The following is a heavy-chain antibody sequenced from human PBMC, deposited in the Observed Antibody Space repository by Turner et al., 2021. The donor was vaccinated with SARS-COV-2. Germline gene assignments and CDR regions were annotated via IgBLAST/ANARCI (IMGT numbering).Heavy chain of an antibody. D-gene: IGHD6-19*01. Sequence: QVQLVESGGGVVKPGGSLRLSCAASGFTFSDYYMGWIRQAPGNGLECVSYISSSGGTTYYAYSVEGRFTVSRDNAENSLYLQMDSLRAEDTAVYYCAREGGAGSVAYWGQGALVTVSS. J-gene: IGHJ4*02. CDR1: GFTFSDYY. CDR3: AREGGAGSVAY. V-gene: IGHV3-11*01. CDR2: ISSSGGTT.